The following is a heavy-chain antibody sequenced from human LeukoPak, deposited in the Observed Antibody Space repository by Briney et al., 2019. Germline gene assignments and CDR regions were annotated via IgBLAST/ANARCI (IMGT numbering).Heavy chain of an antibody. J-gene: IGHJ6*03. CDR2: INPNSGGT. Sequence: GASVKVSCKASGYTFTGYYMHWMRQAPGQGLEWMGWINPNSGGTNYAQKFQGRVTMTRDTSISTAYMELSRLRSDDTAVYYCARVGGWPPRYYYYYMDVWGKGTTVTVSS. D-gene: IGHD2-15*01. V-gene: IGHV1-2*02. CDR1: GYTFTGYY. CDR3: ARVGGWPPRYYYYYMDV.